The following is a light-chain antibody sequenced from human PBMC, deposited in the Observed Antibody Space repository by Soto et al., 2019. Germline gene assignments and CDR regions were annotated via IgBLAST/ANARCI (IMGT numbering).Light chain of an antibody. Sequence: QSALTQPASVSGSPGQSITISCTGTSREVNSYNYVSWYQQHPGKAPKLMIYDVSNRPSGVSNRFSGSKSGNTASLTISGLQAEDEADYYCSSYTSSSTLGVFGNGTKVTVL. J-gene: IGLJ1*01. V-gene: IGLV2-14*01. CDR1: SREVNSYNY. CDR2: DVS. CDR3: SSYTSSSTLGV.